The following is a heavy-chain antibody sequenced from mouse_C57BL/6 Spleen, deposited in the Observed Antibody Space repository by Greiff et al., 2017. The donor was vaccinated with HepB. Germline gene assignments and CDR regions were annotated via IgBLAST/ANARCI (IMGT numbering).Heavy chain of an antibody. CDR1: GFTFSSYA. CDR3: SSADY. Sequence: EVQGVESGGGLVKPGGSLKLSCAASGFTFSSYAMSWVRQTPEKRLEWVATISDGGSYTYYPDNVKGRFTISRDNAKNNLYLQMSHLKSEDTAMYYCSSADYWGQGTTLTVSS. V-gene: IGHV5-4*01. J-gene: IGHJ2*01. CDR2: ISDGGSYT.